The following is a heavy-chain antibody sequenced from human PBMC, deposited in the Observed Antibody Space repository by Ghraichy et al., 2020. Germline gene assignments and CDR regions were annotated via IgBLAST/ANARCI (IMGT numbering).Heavy chain of an antibody. CDR1: GFTFSSYA. CDR3: ARGGYLSSSWYYYYGMDV. CDR2: ISYDGSNK. J-gene: IGHJ6*02. V-gene: IGHV3-30-3*01. D-gene: IGHD6-13*01. Sequence: GGSLRLSFVASGFTFSSYAMHWVRQAPGKGLEWVAVISYDGSNKYYADSVKGRFTISRDNSKNTLYLQMNSLRAEDTAVYYCARGGYLSSSWYYYYGMDVWGQGTTVTVSS.